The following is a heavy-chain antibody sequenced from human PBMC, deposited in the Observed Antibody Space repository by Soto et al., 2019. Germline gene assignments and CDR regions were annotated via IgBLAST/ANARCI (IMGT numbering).Heavy chain of an antibody. CDR1: GFAFNNYG. V-gene: IGHV3-21*01. J-gene: IGHJ4*02. CDR2: ISKSDYT. CDR3: AREDSIIIPAVSDF. Sequence: PGGSLRLSCTVSGFAFNNYGINWVRQAPGKGLEWVSSISKSDYTYYSDSVKGRFAISRDNAKGSVSLQTNTLRVEDTAVYYCAREDSIIIPAVSDFWGQGTLVTVSS. D-gene: IGHD2-2*01.